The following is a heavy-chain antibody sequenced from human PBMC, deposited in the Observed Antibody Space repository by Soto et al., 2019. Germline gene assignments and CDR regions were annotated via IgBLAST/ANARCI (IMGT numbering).Heavy chain of an antibody. Sequence: GGSLRLSCAASGFTFSSYGMHWVRQAPGKGLEWVAVIWYDGSNKYYADSVKGRFTISRDNSKNSLYLQMNSLRAEDTAVYYCARDDSSGGGFPISGQGPMVTVPS. J-gene: IGHJ3*02. D-gene: IGHD6-19*01. V-gene: IGHV3-33*01. CDR1: GFTFSSYG. CDR3: ARDDSSGGGFPI. CDR2: IWYDGSNK.